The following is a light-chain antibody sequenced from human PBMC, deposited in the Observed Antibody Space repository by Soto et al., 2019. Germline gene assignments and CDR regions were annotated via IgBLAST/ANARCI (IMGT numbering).Light chain of an antibody. CDR1: QSISSW. V-gene: IGKV1-5*03. CDR2: KAS. Sequence: EIQMTQSPSTLSASVGDRVTITCRASQSISSWLAWYQHKPGQAPKLLIYKASSLESGVPSRFSGSGSGTEFTLTSSSLQPDDFATYYCQQYNSYWTFGQGTKVEIK. CDR3: QQYNSYWT. J-gene: IGKJ1*01.